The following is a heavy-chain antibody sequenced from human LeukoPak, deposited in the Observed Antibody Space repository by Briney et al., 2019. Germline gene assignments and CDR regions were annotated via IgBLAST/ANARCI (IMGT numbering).Heavy chain of an antibody. V-gene: IGHV3-30*03. CDR2: ISYDGSNK. CDR3: ARGGRNWKYFDI. CDR1: GFTFSSYW. D-gene: IGHD1-20*01. J-gene: IGHJ3*02. Sequence: GGSLRLSCAASGFTFSSYWMSWVRQAPGKGLEWVAIISYDGSNKYYADSVKGRFTISRDNSKNILYLQMNSLRAEDTAVYYCARGGRNWKYFDIWGQGTMVTVSS.